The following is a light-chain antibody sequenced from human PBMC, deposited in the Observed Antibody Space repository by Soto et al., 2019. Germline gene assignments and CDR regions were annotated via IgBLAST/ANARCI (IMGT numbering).Light chain of an antibody. J-gene: IGKJ1*01. CDR3: QQSYSTPRT. V-gene: IGKV1-39*01. CDR1: HIISSW. Sequence: DMQMTQSPSTLSASVVYGVTIACGASHIISSWLAWYQQKPGKAPKPLIYGASTLQSGVPSRFSGSGSGTEFTLTISSLQPEDFATYYCQQSYSTPRTFGQGTKVDI. CDR2: GAS.